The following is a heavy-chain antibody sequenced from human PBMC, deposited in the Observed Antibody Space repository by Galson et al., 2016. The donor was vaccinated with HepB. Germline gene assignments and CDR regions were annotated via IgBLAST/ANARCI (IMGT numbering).Heavy chain of an antibody. Sequence: TLSLTCNVFGDSMSRDVYYWRWIRQHPGKGLEWIGYIHSRGSAHYNPSLKSRVIISLDTSKNQFFLKLTSVTAADTAVYYCARDEDSNYAWFDPWGQGTLVTVSS. D-gene: IGHD4-11*01. CDR3: ARDEDSNYAWFDP. J-gene: IGHJ5*02. CDR2: IHSRGSA. CDR1: GDSMSRDVYY. V-gene: IGHV4-31*03.